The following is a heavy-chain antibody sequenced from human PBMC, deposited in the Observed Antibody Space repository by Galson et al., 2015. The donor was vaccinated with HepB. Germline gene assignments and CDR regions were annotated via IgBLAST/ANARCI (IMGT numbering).Heavy chain of an antibody. Sequence: SLRLSCAASGFTFDNFAMHWVRQVPGKGLEWVSGLSWNSGSYGYAESVKGRFTISRDNSKNSLYLQMNSLRPEDTAVYYCAKDRWDLLRMGAFDVWGQGTLVTVSS. CDR1: GFTFDNFA. CDR3: AKDRWDLLRMGAFDV. CDR2: LSWNSGSY. J-gene: IGHJ3*01. V-gene: IGHV3-9*01. D-gene: IGHD2-8*01.